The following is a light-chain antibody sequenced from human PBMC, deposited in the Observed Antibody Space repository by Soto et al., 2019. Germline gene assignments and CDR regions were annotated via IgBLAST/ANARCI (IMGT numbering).Light chain of an antibody. Sequence: QSALTQPASVSGSPGQSITISCTGTSSDVGGYNYVSWYQQHPGKAPKLMIYDVSNRPSGVSNRFSGSKSGNTASLSISWLPAEDEGDYYCSSFTSSTTVVFGTGTKLTVL. V-gene: IGLV2-14*03. CDR3: SSFTSSTTVV. J-gene: IGLJ1*01. CDR2: DVS. CDR1: SSDVGGYNY.